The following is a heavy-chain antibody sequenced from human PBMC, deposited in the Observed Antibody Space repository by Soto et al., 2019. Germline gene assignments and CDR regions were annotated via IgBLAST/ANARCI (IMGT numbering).Heavy chain of an antibody. CDR3: ARPPAVGATPFDY. V-gene: IGHV4-61*01. Sequence: QVQLQESGPGLVKPSETLSLTCTVSGGSVSSGSYYWSWIRQPPGKGLEWIGYIYYSGSTNYNPSLHSRVTISVDTSKNQFPLKLSSVTAADTAVYYCARPPAVGATPFDYWGQGTLVTVSS. CDR1: GGSVSSGSYY. CDR2: IYYSGST. J-gene: IGHJ4*02. D-gene: IGHD1-26*01.